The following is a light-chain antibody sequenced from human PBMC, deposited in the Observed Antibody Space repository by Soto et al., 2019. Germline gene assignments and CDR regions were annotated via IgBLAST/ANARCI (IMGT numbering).Light chain of an antibody. V-gene: IGLV2-11*01. CDR1: ANDVGGHNY. J-gene: IGLJ1*01. Sequence: QSVLTQPRSVSGSPGQSATISCTGTANDVGGHNYVSWYQQHPGEAPKLLIYDVTERPSGVPDRFSGSKSGNKASLTISGLQTEDEADYYCYSYAGTYTFVFGTGTKVTVL. CDR2: DVT. CDR3: YSYAGTYTFV.